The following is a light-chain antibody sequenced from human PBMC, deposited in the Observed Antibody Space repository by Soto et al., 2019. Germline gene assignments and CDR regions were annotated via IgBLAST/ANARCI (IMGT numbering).Light chain of an antibody. J-gene: IGLJ2*01. CDR2: EVS. Sequence: QSALTQPPSASGSPGQSVTISCTGTSSDVGGYNYVSWYQQHPGKAPKLMIYEVSKRPSGVPDRFSGSKSGNTASLTVSGLQAEDEADYYCSPYAGSNNFTFGGGTKLTVL. CDR1: SSDVGGYNY. V-gene: IGLV2-8*01. CDR3: SPYAGSNNFT.